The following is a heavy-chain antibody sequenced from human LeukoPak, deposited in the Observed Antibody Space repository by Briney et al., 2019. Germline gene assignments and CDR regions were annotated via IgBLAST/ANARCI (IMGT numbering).Heavy chain of an antibody. CDR3: ARVAPRFWYESSGYIFEN. J-gene: IGHJ4*02. CDR2: ISSSGGTI. D-gene: IGHD3-22*01. Sequence: GGSLRLSCAASGFTFSSYEMNWVRQAPGKGLECASYISSSGGTISYADSVKGRFTISRDNAKNSLYLEMNSLRADDTAVYYCARVAPRFWYESSGYIFENWGQGTLVIVSS. V-gene: IGHV3-48*03. CDR1: GFTFSSYE.